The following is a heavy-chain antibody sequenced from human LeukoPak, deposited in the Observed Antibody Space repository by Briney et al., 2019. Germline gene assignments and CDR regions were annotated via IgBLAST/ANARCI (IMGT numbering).Heavy chain of an antibody. D-gene: IGHD3-9*01. CDR3: ARVHGYYDILTGYYRYYFDY. Sequence: SETLSLTCAVYDGSFSGYYWTWIRQPAGKGLEWIGEINHSGGTNYNPSLKSRVTISVDTSKNQFSLKLTSVTAADTAVYYCARVHGYYDILTGYYRYYFDYWGQGTLVTVSS. J-gene: IGHJ4*02. CDR1: DGSFSGYY. V-gene: IGHV4-34*01. CDR2: INHSGGT.